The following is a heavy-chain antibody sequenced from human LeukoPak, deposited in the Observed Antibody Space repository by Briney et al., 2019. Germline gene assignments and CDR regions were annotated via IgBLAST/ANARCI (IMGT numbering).Heavy chain of an antibody. CDR1: GYTLTELS. J-gene: IGHJ3*02. CDR2: FDPEDGET. V-gene: IGHV1-24*01. Sequence: GASVKVSCKVSGYTLTELSMHWVRQAPGKGLEWMGGFDPEDGETIYAQKFQGRVTMTEDTSTDTAYMELSSLRSEDTAVYYCATDSASWESQGRDAFDIWGQGTMVTVSS. D-gene: IGHD1-26*01. CDR3: ATDSASWESQGRDAFDI.